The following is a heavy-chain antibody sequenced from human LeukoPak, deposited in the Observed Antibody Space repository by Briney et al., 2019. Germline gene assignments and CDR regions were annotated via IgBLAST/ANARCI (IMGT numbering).Heavy chain of an antibody. V-gene: IGHV3-23*01. D-gene: IGHD6-6*01. J-gene: IGHJ6*03. CDR2: ISGSGGST. Sequence: PGGSLRLSCAASGFTFSSYAMSWVRQAPGKGLDWVSTISGSGGSTYYADSVKGRFTISRDNSKNTLYLQMNSLRAEDTAVYYCAKDPSIAARENYYYMDVWGKGTTVTVSS. CDR3: AKDPSIAARENYYYMDV. CDR1: GFTFSSYA.